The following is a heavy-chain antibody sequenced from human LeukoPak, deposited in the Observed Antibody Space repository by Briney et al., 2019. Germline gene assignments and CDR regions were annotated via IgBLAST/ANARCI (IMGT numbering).Heavy chain of an antibody. D-gene: IGHD3-10*01. J-gene: IGHJ6*03. Sequence: PGRSLRLSCAASGFTFDDYAMHWVRQAPGKGLEWVSGISWNSGSIGYADSVKGRFTISRDNANNSLYLQMNSLRAEDTALYHCARMSGSGYYFYMDVWGKGTTVTISS. CDR3: ARMSGSGYYFYMDV. CDR2: ISWNSGSI. CDR1: GFTFDDYA. V-gene: IGHV3-9*01.